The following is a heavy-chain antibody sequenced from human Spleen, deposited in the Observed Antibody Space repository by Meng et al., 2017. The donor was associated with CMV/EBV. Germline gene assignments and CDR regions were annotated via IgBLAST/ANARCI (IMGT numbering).Heavy chain of an antibody. CDR2: LIPVFGAP. CDR3: ARGPKIPLGGVNLWPLEH. J-gene: IGHJ4*02. Sequence: SVKVSCKTSGTAFHTFAISWVRQAPGQGLEWMGGLIPVFGAPDYAQKFQDRLTITTDESTTSAYMELTSLRFEDTAVYFCARGPKIPLGGVNLWPLEHWGQGSLVTVSS. V-gene: IGHV1-69*05. CDR1: GTAFHTFA. D-gene: IGHD3-16*01.